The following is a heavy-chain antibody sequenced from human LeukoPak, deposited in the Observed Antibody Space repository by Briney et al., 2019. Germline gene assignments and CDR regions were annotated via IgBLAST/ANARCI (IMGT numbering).Heavy chain of an antibody. D-gene: IGHD3/OR15-3a*01. CDR3: ARQPSLGLYDY. Sequence: ASVKVSCKASGYTFTSYGISWVRQAPGQGLEWMGWISAYNGNTNYAQKLQGRVTMTTDTSTSTAYMELSSLRAEDTAVYYCARQPSLGLYDYWGQGILVTVSS. CDR2: ISAYNGNT. J-gene: IGHJ4*02. V-gene: IGHV1-18*01. CDR1: GYTFTSYG.